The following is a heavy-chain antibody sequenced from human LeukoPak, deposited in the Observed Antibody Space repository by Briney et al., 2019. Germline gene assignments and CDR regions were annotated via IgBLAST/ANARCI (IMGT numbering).Heavy chain of an antibody. CDR3: ARYLGGWSFDY. J-gene: IGHJ4*02. V-gene: IGHV3-48*01. D-gene: IGHD6-19*01. CDR2: ISRTSHTI. Sequence: GGSLRLSCAASGFTFSSYDMIWVRQAPGKGLEWVSYISRTSHTIYYADSVKGRFTISRDNAKNSLYLQMNSLRVEDTAVYSCARYLGGWSFDYWGQGTLVTVSS. CDR1: GFTFSSYD.